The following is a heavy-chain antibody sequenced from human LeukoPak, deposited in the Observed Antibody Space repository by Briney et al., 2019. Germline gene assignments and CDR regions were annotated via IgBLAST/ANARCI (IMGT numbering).Heavy chain of an antibody. CDR3: ARGLPYDYVWGSFLGNWFDP. Sequence: SETLSLTCAIYGGSFSGYYWTWIRQPPGRGLEWTGEINHSGSTNYNPSLESRVTISVDTSKNHFSLKLSSVTAADTAVYYCARGLPYDYVWGSFLGNWFDPWGQGTLVTVSS. J-gene: IGHJ5*02. CDR2: INHSGST. V-gene: IGHV4-34*01. D-gene: IGHD3-16*01. CDR1: GGSFSGYY.